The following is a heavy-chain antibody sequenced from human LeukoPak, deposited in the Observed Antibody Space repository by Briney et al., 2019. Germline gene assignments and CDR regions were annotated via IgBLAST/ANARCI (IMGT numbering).Heavy chain of an antibody. V-gene: IGHV6-1*01. CDR1: GDSVSSNSAA. D-gene: IGHD6-13*01. CDR3: ARAKGRSPLFDY. Sequence: SQTLSLTCAISGDSVSSNSAAWNWIRQSPSRGLEWLGRTYYRSKWYNDYAVSVKGRIAIDPDTSKNQFSLQLNSVTPEDTAVYYCARAKGRSPLFDYWGQGTLVTVSS. J-gene: IGHJ4*02. CDR2: TYYRSKWYN.